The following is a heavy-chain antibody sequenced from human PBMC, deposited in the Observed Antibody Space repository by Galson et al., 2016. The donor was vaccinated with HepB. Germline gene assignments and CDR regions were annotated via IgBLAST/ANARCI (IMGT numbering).Heavy chain of an antibody. CDR1: GFTFSSYA. CDR3: AKDLDIVVVPSAIDY. V-gene: IGHV3-23*01. D-gene: IGHD2-2*01. CDR2: ISGSGGST. Sequence: LRLSCAASGFTFSSYAMSWVRQAPGKGLEWVSGISGSGGSTYYADSVKGRFIISRDNSKNTVYLQMNSLRVEDTAVYYCAKDLDIVVVPSAIDYWGQGTLVTVSS. J-gene: IGHJ4*02.